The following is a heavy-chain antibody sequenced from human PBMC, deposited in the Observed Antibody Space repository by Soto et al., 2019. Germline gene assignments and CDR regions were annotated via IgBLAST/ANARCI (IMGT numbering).Heavy chain of an antibody. Sequence: EVQLVESGGGLVQPGGSLRLSCAASGFTFSSYSMNWVRQAPGKGLEWVSYVSSSSTTIYYADSVKGRFTISRDNAKNSLYLQVNSLRDDDTAVYYCARDLGYGLFDSWGQGALGAGSS. CDR1: GFTFSSYS. J-gene: IGHJ4*02. CDR2: VSSSSTTI. V-gene: IGHV3-48*02. CDR3: ARDLGYGLFDS. D-gene: IGHD5-18*01.